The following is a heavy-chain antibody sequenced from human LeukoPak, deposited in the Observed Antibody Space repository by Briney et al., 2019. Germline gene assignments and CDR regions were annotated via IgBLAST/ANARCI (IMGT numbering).Heavy chain of an antibody. CDR1: GYTFTSYG. V-gene: IGHV1-18*01. D-gene: IGHD7-27*01. Sequence: VASVKVSCKASGYTFTSYGISWVRQAPGQGLEWMGWISAYNGNTNYAQKLQGRVTMTTDTSTSTAYMELRSLRSDDTAVYYCARLAGEPHFVIWWFDPWGQGTLVTVSS. J-gene: IGHJ5*02. CDR2: ISAYNGNT. CDR3: ARLAGEPHFVIWWFDP.